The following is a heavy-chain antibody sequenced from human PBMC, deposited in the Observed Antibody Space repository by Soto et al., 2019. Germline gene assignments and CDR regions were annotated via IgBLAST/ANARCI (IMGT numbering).Heavy chain of an antibody. CDR2: IYYSGST. CDR3: ARDGDFWSGLPGSGMDV. J-gene: IGHJ6*02. V-gene: IGHV4-59*01. Sequence: PSGNLSLTCTVSCGSIISYYWSWIRQPPGEGLEWIGYIYYSGSTNYNPSLKSRVTISVDTSKNQFSLKLSSVTAADTAVYYCARDGDFWSGLPGSGMDVWGQGTTVTVSS. CDR1: CGSIISYY. D-gene: IGHD3-3*01.